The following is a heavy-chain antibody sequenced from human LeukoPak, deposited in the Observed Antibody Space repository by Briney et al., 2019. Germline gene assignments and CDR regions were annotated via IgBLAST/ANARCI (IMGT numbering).Heavy chain of an antibody. CDR3: ARGQYSSSWPFDY. CDR2: IYSGGST. V-gene: IGHV3-53*04. Sequence: PGGSLRLSCAASGFTVSSNYMSWVRQAPGKGLEWVSVIYSGGSTYYADSVKGRFTISRHNSKNTLYLQMNSLRAEDTAVYYCARGQYSSSWPFDYWGQGTLVTVSS. D-gene: IGHD6-13*01. CDR1: GFTVSSNY. J-gene: IGHJ4*02.